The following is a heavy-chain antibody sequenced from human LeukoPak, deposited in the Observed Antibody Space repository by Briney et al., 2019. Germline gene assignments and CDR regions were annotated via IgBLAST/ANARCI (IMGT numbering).Heavy chain of an antibody. D-gene: IGHD5-18*01. Sequence: SETLSLTCTVSGDSISSYFWSWIRQPAGKGLEWIGRIYTTGSTNYNPSLKSRVTMSVDTSKNQFSLKLSSVTAADTAVYYCARGYSYGFDYWGQGTLVTVSS. CDR2: IYTTGST. CDR1: GDSISSYF. CDR3: ARGYSYGFDY. V-gene: IGHV4-4*07. J-gene: IGHJ4*02.